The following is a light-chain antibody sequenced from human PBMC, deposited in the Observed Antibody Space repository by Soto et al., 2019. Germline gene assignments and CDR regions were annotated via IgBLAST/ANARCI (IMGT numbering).Light chain of an antibody. V-gene: IGLV2-14*01. J-gene: IGLJ3*02. CDR3: SLYTSRSNWV. CDR2: EVS. Sequence: QSALTQPASVSGSPGQSITISCTGTSSDVGGYNYVSWYQQHPGKAPKLMIYEVSNRPSGVSNPFSGSKSGNTDSLTISGAQGEDEGDYYCSLYTSRSNWVFGGGTKLTVL. CDR1: SSDVGGYNY.